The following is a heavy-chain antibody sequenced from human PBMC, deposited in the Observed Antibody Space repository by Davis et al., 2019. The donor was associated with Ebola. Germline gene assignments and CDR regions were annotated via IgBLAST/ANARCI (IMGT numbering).Heavy chain of an antibody. CDR1: GFIFTVSG. V-gene: IGHV3-30*02. D-gene: IGHD6-6*01. CDR3: TKDGPSSSSDY. CDR2: IRHDDSDK. Sequence: GGSLRPSCAASGFIFTVSGMHWVRQAPGKGLEWVAFIRHDDSDKNYADSVKGRFTISRDDSKNTVYLQMNGLKTEDTAVYYCTKDGPSSSSDYWGQGTLVTVSS. J-gene: IGHJ4*02.